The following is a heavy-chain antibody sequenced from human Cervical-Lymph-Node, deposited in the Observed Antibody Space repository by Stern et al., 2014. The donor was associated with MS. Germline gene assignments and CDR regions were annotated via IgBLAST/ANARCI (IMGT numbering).Heavy chain of an antibody. Sequence: VQLVQSGAEVKMPGASVKVSCKASGYTFSSYGVSWVRQAPGQGLEWMGWISGYNGNTKYEQKLQGRVTMTTDTSTSTAYMELRSLRSDDTAVYYCARDWLAEGSHFWASDIWGQGTMVTVSS. J-gene: IGHJ3*02. V-gene: IGHV1-18*01. CDR2: ISGYNGNT. D-gene: IGHD3-10*01. CDR3: ARDWLAEGSHFWASDI. CDR1: GYTFSSYG.